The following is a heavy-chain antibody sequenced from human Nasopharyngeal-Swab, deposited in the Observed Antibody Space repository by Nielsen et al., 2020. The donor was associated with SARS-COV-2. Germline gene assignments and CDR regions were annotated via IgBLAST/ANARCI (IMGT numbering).Heavy chain of an antibody. CDR2: IKPDGSEK. J-gene: IGHJ3*01. Sequence: GGSLRPSCAASGFTFSSLWMSWVRQVPGKRLEWVADIKPDGSEKFYVDSVKGRFTISRDNAKNSMSLQMNSLRVEDTAVYYCARDWSRAFDVWGQGTMVTVSS. V-gene: IGHV3-7*01. CDR1: GFTFSSLW. CDR3: ARDWSRAFDV.